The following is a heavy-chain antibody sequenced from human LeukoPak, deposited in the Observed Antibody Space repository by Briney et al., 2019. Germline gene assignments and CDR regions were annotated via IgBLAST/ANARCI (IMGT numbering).Heavy chain of an antibody. D-gene: IGHD6-6*01. CDR3: ASPWGSSYAFDI. Sequence: GGSLRLSCAASGFTFSSYSMNWVRQAPGKGLEWVSSIGSSSSYIYYADSVKGRFTISRDNAKNSLYLQMNSLRAEDTAVYYCASPWGSSYAFDIWGQGTMVTVSS. CDR1: GFTFSSYS. J-gene: IGHJ3*02. CDR2: IGSSSSYI. V-gene: IGHV3-21*01.